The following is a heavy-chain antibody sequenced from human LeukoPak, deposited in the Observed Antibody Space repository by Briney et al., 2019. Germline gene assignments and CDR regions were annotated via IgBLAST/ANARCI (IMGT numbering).Heavy chain of an antibody. V-gene: IGHV3-53*01. CDR2: IYSSGST. CDR3: ARDWSHRCFDY. Sequence: GGSLRLSCAASGFTVSSNYMSWVRQAPGKGLEWVSVIYSSGSTYYADSVKGRFTNSRDNSKNTLYLQMNSLRAEDTAVYYCARDWSHRCFDYWGQGTLVTVSS. J-gene: IGHJ4*02. CDR1: GFTVSSNY. D-gene: IGHD3-3*01.